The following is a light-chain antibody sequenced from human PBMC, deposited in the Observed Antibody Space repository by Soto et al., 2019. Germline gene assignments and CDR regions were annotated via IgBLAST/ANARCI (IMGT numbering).Light chain of an antibody. CDR1: SGDVGSYNL. CDR3: CSYAGSSTFLYV. Sequence: ALTQPASVSGSPGQSITISCAGTSGDVGSYNLVSWCQQHPAKAPKLMIYEGSKRPSGVSNRFSGSKSGNTASLTISGLQAEDEADYYCCSYAGSSTFLYVFGTGTKVTAL. CDR2: EGS. V-gene: IGLV2-23*03. J-gene: IGLJ1*01.